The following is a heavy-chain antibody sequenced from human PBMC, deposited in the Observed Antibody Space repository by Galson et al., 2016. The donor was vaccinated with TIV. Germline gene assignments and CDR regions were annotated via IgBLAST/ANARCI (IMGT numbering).Heavy chain of an antibody. CDR3: ARDGHDFWSGGANTLDY. CDR2: ISISGSYT. Sequence: SLRLSCAASGFTFSSYGMSWVRQAPGKGPEWVSSISISGSYTYYADSGKGRFTISRDNSKNTLSLQMDSLRIEDTAVYYCARDGHDFWSGGANTLDYWGQGTLVTVSS. CDR1: GFTFSSYG. D-gene: IGHD3-3*01. J-gene: IGHJ4*02. V-gene: IGHV3-23*01.